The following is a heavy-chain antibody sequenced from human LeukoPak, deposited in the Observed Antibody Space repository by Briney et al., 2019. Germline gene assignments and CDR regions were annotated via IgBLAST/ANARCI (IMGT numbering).Heavy chain of an antibody. Sequence: PVGSLRLSCAASGFTFSSDWMSCVRQSPGKGLEWVANIKQDGSEKYYVDSVKGRFTISRDNAKNSLYLQMNSLRAEDTAVYYCARVSSGWSPQGYYFDYWGQGTLVTVSS. CDR2: IKQDGSEK. CDR3: ARVSSGWSPQGYYFDY. CDR1: GFTFSSDW. D-gene: IGHD6-19*01. V-gene: IGHV3-7*01. J-gene: IGHJ4*02.